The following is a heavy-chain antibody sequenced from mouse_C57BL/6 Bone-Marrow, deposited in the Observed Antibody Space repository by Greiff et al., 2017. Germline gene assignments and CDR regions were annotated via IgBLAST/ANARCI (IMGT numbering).Heavy chain of an antibody. V-gene: IGHV10-1*01. Sequence: EVKLVESGGGLVQPKGSLKLSCAASGFSFNTYAMNWVRQAPGKGLEWVARIRSKSNNYATYYADSVKDRFTISRDDSESMLYLQMNNLKTEDTAMYYCVRHPYYYGSSYRFAYWGQGTLVTVSA. CDR3: VRHPYYYGSSYRFAY. CDR1: GFSFNTYA. CDR2: IRSKSNNYAT. J-gene: IGHJ3*01. D-gene: IGHD1-1*01.